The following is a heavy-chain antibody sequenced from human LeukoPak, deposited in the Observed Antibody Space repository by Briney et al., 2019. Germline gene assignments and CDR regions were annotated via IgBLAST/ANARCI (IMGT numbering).Heavy chain of an antibody. CDR1: GFTFTNYA. CDR2: ISYDETNK. Sequence: GGSLRLSCAASGFTFTNYAMAWVRQAPGKGVEWVAVISYDETNKYYEESVKGRFTISRDRTKNTVDVEMKSLRDEDTAVYYCAKNNDYGGSYWYFDLWGRGTLVTVSS. V-gene: IGHV3-30*04. J-gene: IGHJ2*01. D-gene: IGHD4-23*01. CDR3: AKNNDYGGSYWYFDL.